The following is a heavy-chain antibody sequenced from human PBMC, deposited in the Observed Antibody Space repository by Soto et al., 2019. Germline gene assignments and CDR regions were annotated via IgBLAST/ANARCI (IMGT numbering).Heavy chain of an antibody. CDR1: GFTFSSYA. J-gene: IGHJ4*02. Sequence: GGSLRLSCSASGFTFSSYAMHWVRQAPGKGLEYVSAISSNGGSTYYADSVKGRFTISRDNSKNTLYLQMSSLRDKDTSGYYCVKDLGSSGYYAYYFDDWGQGTLVTVSS. CDR2: ISSNGGST. D-gene: IGHD3-22*01. V-gene: IGHV3-64D*06. CDR3: VKDLGSSGYYAYYFDD.